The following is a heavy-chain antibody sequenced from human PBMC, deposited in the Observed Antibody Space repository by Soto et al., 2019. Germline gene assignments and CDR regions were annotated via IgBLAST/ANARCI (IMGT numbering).Heavy chain of an antibody. CDR3: ARGDYYYGMDV. CDR1: GFTFSSYS. CDR2: ISSSSSYI. Sequence: GGSLRLSCAASGFTFSSYSMNWVRQAPGKGLEWVSSISSSSSYIYYADSVRGRFTISRDNAKNSLYLQMSSLRAEDTAVYYCARGDYYYGMDVWGQGTTVTVSS. V-gene: IGHV3-21*01. J-gene: IGHJ6*02.